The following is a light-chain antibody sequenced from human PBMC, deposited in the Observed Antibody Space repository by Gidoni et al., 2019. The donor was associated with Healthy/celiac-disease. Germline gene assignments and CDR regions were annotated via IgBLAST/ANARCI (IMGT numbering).Light chain of an antibody. J-gene: IGLJ1*01. CDR2: AVS. Sequence: QSALTQPASASGSAGQTITISCTGTSSDVGGYNYVSWDQQHPGKAPKLMIYAVSNRPSGVSNRFSGSQSGNTASLTIAWLQAEDEADSYCSSYTSSSTLVFGTGPNVTVL. V-gene: IGLV2-14*01. CDR3: SSYTSSSTLV. CDR1: SSDVGGYNY.